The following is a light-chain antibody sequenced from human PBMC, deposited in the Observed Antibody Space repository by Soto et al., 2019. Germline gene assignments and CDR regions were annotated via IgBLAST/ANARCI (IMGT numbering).Light chain of an antibody. CDR1: QGISTF. J-gene: IGKJ1*01. V-gene: IGKV1-9*01. Sequence: DIQLTQSPSFLSASVGDRVTITCRASQGISTFLAWYQQHPGTAPKRLIYDASNLQSGVPSRFSGSGSGTEFTLTISSLQSEDFGVYYCYHYISWPWTFGHGTKVEI. CDR3: YHYISWPWT. CDR2: DAS.